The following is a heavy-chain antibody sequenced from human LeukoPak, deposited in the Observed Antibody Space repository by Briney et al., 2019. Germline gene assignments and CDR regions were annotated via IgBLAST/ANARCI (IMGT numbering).Heavy chain of an antibody. D-gene: IGHD3-10*02. CDR1: GFTFSSHA. CDR2: ISSSGSTI. Sequence: GGSPRLSCAASGFTFSSHAMSWVRQAPGKGLEWVSYISSSGSTIYYADSVKGRFTISRDNAKNSLYLQMNSLRAEDTAVYYCAELGITMIGGVWGKGTTVTISS. V-gene: IGHV3-48*03. J-gene: IGHJ6*04. CDR3: AELGITMIGGV.